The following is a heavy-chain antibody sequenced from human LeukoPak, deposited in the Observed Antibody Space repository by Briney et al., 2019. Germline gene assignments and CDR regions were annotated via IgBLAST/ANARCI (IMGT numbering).Heavy chain of an antibody. CDR2: IYYSGST. J-gene: IGHJ4*02. Sequence: SETLSLTCTVSGGSISSYYWSWIRQPPGKGLEWIGYIYYSGSTNYNPSLKSRVTISVDTSKNQLSLKLSSVTAADTAVYYCARDPVGHYFDYWGQGTLVTVSS. V-gene: IGHV4-59*01. CDR3: ARDPVGHYFDY. CDR1: GGSISSYY. D-gene: IGHD4-23*01.